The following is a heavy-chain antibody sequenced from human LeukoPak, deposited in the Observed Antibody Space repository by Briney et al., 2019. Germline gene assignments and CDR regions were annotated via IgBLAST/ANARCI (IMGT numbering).Heavy chain of an antibody. CDR1: GFTFSTYA. D-gene: IGHD3-22*01. V-gene: IGHV3-23*01. J-gene: IGHJ2*01. CDR3: ARDGLYYDSSGYYSLTGYFDL. CDR2: LSGSGDST. Sequence: PGGSLRLSCAASGFTFSTYAMTWVRQAPGKGLEWVSALSGSGDSTNYADSVKGRFTIYRDNSRNTVYLQMNSLRAEDTALYYCARDGLYYDSSGYYSLTGYFDLWGRGTLVTVSS.